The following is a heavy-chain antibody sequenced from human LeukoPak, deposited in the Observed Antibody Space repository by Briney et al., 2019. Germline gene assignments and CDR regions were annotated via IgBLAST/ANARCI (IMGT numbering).Heavy chain of an antibody. V-gene: IGHV3-23*01. CDR2: ISGSGGST. Sequence: GGSLRLSCAASGFTFSSCAMSWVRQAPGKGLEWVSAISGSGGSTYYADSVKGRFTISRDISKNTLYLQVNGLRVEDTAVYYCAKGAGGSCYSPTDYWGQGTLVTVSS. D-gene: IGHD2-21*01. CDR3: AKGAGGSCYSPTDY. J-gene: IGHJ4*02. CDR1: GFTFSSCA.